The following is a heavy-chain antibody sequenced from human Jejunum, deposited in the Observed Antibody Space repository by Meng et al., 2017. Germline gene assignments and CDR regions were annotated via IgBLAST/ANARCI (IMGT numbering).Heavy chain of an antibody. CDR3: ARAPDYSDNWFDP. Sequence: HVHPVHSGAEVKKPGASVKVSCKASGYTFTGYYMHWVRQAPGQGLEWMGRINPDSGGTNFAQKFQGRVTMTRDTSISTAYMELSRLTSDDTAVYYCARAPDYSDNWFDPWGQGTLVTVSS. J-gene: IGHJ5*02. V-gene: IGHV1-2*06. CDR1: GYTFTGYY. D-gene: IGHD2-15*01. CDR2: INPDSGGT.